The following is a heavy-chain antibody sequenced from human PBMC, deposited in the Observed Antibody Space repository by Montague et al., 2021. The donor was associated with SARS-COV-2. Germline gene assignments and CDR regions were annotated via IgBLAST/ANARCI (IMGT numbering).Heavy chain of an antibody. D-gene: IGHD6-13*01. J-gene: IGHJ6*02. V-gene: IGHV4-39*07. Sequence: SETLSLSCNVSGGSISSSSYYWGWIRQPPGKGLEWIGSIYYSGSTYYNPSLKSRVTISVDTSKNQFSLKLSSVTAADTAVYYCARGERQQLVRLSGMDVWGQGTRVTVSS. CDR2: IYYSGST. CDR1: GGSISSSSYY. CDR3: ARGERQQLVRLSGMDV.